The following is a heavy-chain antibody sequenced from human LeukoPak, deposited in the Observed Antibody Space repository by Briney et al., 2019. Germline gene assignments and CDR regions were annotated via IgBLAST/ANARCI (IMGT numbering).Heavy chain of an antibody. J-gene: IGHJ4*02. CDR2: IWYDGSNK. CDR3: ARGVLGYSYSFDY. D-gene: IGHD5-18*01. V-gene: IGHV3-33*01. CDR1: GFTFSSYG. Sequence: GRSLRLSCAAAGFTFSSYGMHWVRQAPGKGLGCEAVIWYDGSNKYYADSVKGRLTISRENSKNTLYLQMNSLRGKDTAVYYCARGVLGYSYSFDYWGQGALVTVSS.